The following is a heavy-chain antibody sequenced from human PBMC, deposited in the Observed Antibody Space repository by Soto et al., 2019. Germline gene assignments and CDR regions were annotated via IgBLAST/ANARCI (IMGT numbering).Heavy chain of an antibody. V-gene: IGHV1-2*04. CDR3: ARDRVVVAPDRNYYYGMDV. Sequence: GASVKVSCKASGYTFTGYYMHWVRQAPGQGLEWMGWINPNSGGTNYAQKFQGWVTMTRDTSISTAYMELSRLRSDDTAVYYCARDRVVVAPDRNYYYGMDVWGQGTTVTVSS. J-gene: IGHJ6*02. CDR1: GYTFTGYY. D-gene: IGHD2-15*01. CDR2: INPNSGGT.